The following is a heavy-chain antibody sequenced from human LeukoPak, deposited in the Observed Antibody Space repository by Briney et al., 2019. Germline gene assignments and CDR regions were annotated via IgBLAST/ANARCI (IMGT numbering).Heavy chain of an antibody. CDR1: GFTFSSYS. CDR2: ISSSSTTI. D-gene: IGHD2-15*01. CDR3: AKKPQRGGGFDY. J-gene: IGHJ4*02. Sequence: GGSLRLSCVASGFTFSSYSMNWVRQAPRKGPEWVSYISSSSTTIYYADSMKGRFTISRDNVQNSLYMQMTSLRAEETAVYQCAKKPQRGGGFDYWGQGTLVTASS. V-gene: IGHV3-48*01.